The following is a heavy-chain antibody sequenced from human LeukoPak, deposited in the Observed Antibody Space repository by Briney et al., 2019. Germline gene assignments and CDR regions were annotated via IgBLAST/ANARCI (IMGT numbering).Heavy chain of an antibody. J-gene: IGHJ2*01. Sequence: SETLSLTCTVPGGSISNYYWSWIRQPPGKGLEWIGYIYTSGSTNYNPSLKSRVTISVDTSKNQFSLKLTSVTAADTAVYYCARQGTSSIWYFDLWGRGTLVTVSS. CDR2: IYTSGST. CDR1: GGSISNYY. V-gene: IGHV4-4*09. CDR3: ARQGTSSIWYFDL. D-gene: IGHD2-2*01.